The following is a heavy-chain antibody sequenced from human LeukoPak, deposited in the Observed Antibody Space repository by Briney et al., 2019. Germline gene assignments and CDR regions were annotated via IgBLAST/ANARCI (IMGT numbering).Heavy chain of an antibody. CDR2: IYHSGGT. Sequence: PSETLSLTCTVSGYSISSGYYWGWIRQPPGKGLEWIGSIYHSGGTYYNPSLKSRVTISVDTSKNQFSLKLSSVTAADTAVYYCARDLRGSGSYYKTLDYWGQGTLVTVSS. CDR1: GYSISSGYY. J-gene: IGHJ4*02. D-gene: IGHD3-10*01. CDR3: ARDLRGSGSYYKTLDY. V-gene: IGHV4-38-2*02.